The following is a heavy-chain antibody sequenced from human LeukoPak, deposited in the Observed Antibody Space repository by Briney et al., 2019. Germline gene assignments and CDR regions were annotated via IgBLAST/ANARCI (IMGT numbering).Heavy chain of an antibody. D-gene: IGHD2-8*01. CDR3: ARKVVMVGVIDY. CDR2: IYSDNT. Sequence: PGGSLRLSCTVSGFTVSSNSMSWVRQAPGKGLEWVSFIYSDNTHYSDSVKGRFTISRDNSKNTLYLQMNSLRAEDTAVYYCARKVVMVGVIDYWGQGILVTVSS. V-gene: IGHV3-53*01. J-gene: IGHJ4*02. CDR1: GFTVSSNS.